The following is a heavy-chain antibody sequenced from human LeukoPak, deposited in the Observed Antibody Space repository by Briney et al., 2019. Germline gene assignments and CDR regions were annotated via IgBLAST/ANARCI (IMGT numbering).Heavy chain of an antibody. V-gene: IGHV4-34*01. D-gene: IGHD3-3*01. J-gene: IGHJ6*02. Sequence: PSETLSLTCAVYGGSFSGYYWSWIRQPPGKGLAWIGEINHSGSTNYNPSLKSRVTISVDTSKNQFSLKLSSVTAADTAVYYCARTYYDFWSGYSAYYYYGMDVWGQGTTVTVSS. CDR2: INHSGST. CDR1: GGSFSGYY. CDR3: ARTYYDFWSGYSAYYYYGMDV.